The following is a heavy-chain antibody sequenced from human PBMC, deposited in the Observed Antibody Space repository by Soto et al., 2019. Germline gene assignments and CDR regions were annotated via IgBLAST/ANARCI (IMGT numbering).Heavy chain of an antibody. Sequence: SVKVSCKASGGTFSSYTISWVRQAPGQGLEWMGRIIPILGIANYAQKFQGRVTITADKSTSTAYMELSSLRSEDTAVYYCARSPYYYGSGTPRGYMDVWGQGTTVTVSS. D-gene: IGHD3-10*01. CDR3: ARSPYYYGSGTPRGYMDV. V-gene: IGHV1-69*02. CDR2: IIPILGIA. J-gene: IGHJ6*02. CDR1: GGTFSSYT.